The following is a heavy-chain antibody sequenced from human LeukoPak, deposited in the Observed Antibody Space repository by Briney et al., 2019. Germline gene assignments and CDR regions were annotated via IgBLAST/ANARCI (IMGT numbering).Heavy chain of an antibody. Sequence: GGSLRLSCAASGFTFSTHAMNWVRQAPGKGLEWVSVIYSGGSTYYADSVKGRFTISRDNSKNTLYLQMNSLRAEDTAVYYCARALVVRGYGMDVWGQGTTVTVSS. D-gene: IGHD3-10*01. J-gene: IGHJ6*02. CDR2: IYSGGST. CDR1: GFTFSTHA. V-gene: IGHV3-66*01. CDR3: ARALVVRGYGMDV.